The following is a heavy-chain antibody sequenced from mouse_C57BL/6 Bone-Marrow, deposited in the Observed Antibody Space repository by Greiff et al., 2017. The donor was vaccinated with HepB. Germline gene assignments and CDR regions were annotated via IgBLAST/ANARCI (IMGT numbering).Heavy chain of an antibody. CDR2: INPSNGGT. J-gene: IGHJ4*01. CDR3: ARDLRQLRPAGNAMDY. CDR1: GYTFTSYW. Sequence: QVQLQQPGTELVKPGASVKLSCKASGYTFTSYWMHWVKQRPGQGLEWIGNINPSNGGTNYNEKFKSKATLTVDKSSSTAYMQLSSLTSEDSAVYYCARDLRQLRPAGNAMDYWGQGTSVTVSS. V-gene: IGHV1-53*01. D-gene: IGHD3-2*02.